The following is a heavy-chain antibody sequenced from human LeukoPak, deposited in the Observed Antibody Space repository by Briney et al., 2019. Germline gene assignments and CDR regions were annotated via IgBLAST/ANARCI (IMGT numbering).Heavy chain of an antibody. V-gene: IGHV3-53*01. CDR2: IYSDNT. Sequence: PGGSLRLSCAASGFTVSSNYMSWLRQAPGKGLEWVSFIYSDNTHYSDTVKGRFTISRDTSKNTLYLQMNSLRAEDTAVYYCARRAGAYSHPYDYWGQGTLVTVSS. D-gene: IGHD4/OR15-4a*01. CDR3: ARRAGAYSHPYDY. J-gene: IGHJ4*02. CDR1: GFTVSSNY.